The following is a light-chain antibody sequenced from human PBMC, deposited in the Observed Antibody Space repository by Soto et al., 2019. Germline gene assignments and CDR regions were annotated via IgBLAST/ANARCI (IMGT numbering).Light chain of an antibody. CDR1: SSNIGAGYE. Sequence: QLVLTQPPSVSGAPGQRVTISCTGSSSNIGAGYEVHWYQQLPGTAPKLLIYGNIYRPSGVPDRFSSSKSGTSVSLAITGLQAEDEADYHCQSYDSSLSGVVFGGGTKLTVL. CDR2: GNI. J-gene: IGLJ3*02. CDR3: QSYDSSLSGVV. V-gene: IGLV1-40*01.